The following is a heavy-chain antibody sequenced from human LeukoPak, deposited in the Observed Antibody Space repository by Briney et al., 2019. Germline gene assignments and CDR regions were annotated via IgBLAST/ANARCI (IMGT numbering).Heavy chain of an antibody. CDR1: GFTVSDYY. V-gene: IGHV3-11*01. Sequence: PGGSLRLSCAASGFTVSDYYMNWIRQAPGKGLERLSYIGGSANTIFYADSVKGRFTISRDNANNSLYLQMNSLRDDDTGVYFCAREAYYFGVDVWGQGTTVTVSS. CDR3: AREAYYFGVDV. J-gene: IGHJ6*02. CDR2: IGGSANTI.